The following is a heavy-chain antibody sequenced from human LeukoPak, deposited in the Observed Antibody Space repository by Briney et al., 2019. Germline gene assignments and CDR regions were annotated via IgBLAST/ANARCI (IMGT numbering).Heavy chain of an antibody. CDR1: GFTYGKYW. CDR3: ARDQYDTWSRRGNFDS. CDR2: IKLDGSEK. Sequence: GGSLRLSCVASGFTYGKYWMSWVRQAPGKGLEWVANIKLDGSEKNYVDSVKGRFTISRDNTKNSLYLRMNSLGADDTAVFYCARDQYDTWSRRGNFDSWGQGTLVIVSS. V-gene: IGHV3-7*03. D-gene: IGHD3/OR15-3a*01. J-gene: IGHJ4*02.